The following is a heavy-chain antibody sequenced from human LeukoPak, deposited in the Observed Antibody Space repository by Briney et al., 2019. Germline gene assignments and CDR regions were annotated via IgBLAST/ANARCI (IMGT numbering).Heavy chain of an antibody. CDR1: GYTFTSYY. D-gene: IGHD2-15*01. CDR2: INPSGGST. J-gene: IGHJ5*02. V-gene: IGHV1-46*01. CDR3: ARDSVVEVAATLGWFDP. Sequence: ASVKVSCKASGYTFTSYYMHWVRQAPGQGLEWMGIINPSGGSTSYAQKFQGRVTMTRDTSTSTVYMELSSLRSEDTAVYYCARDSVVEVAATLGWFDPWGQGTLVTVSS.